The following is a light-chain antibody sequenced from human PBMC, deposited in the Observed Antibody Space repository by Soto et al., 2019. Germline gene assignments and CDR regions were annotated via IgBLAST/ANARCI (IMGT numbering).Light chain of an antibody. CDR2: EVS. Sequence: QSVLTQPASVSGSPGQSITISCTGTSSDAGGYNYVSWYQQHPGKAPKLMIYEVSNRPSGVSNRFSGSKSGNTASLTISGLQAEDEADYYCSSYTSSSTLGVVFGGGTKVTVL. CDR1: SSDAGGYNY. J-gene: IGLJ2*01. CDR3: SSYTSSSTLGVV. V-gene: IGLV2-14*01.